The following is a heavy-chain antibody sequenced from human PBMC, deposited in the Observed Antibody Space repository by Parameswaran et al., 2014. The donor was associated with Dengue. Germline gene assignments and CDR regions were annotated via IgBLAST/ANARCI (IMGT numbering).Heavy chain of an antibody. Sequence: WVRQAPGQGLEWMGWINPNGGATNYAQNFQGRVTMTRDTSISTVYMELNSLRSDDTALYFCAREGPYCSGFSCWDYYYYMDVWGKGTTVTVSS. D-gene: IGHD2-15*01. CDR2: INPNGGAT. CDR3: AREGPYCSGFSCWDYYYYMDV. J-gene: IGHJ6*03. V-gene: IGHV1-2*02.